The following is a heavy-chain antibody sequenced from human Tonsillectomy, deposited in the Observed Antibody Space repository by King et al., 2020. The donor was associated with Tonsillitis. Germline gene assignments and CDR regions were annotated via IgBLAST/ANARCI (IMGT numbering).Heavy chain of an antibody. D-gene: IGHD1-26*01. Sequence: QLVQSGTEVRKPGGSVKVSCRASGYTFTNYYLHWVRQAPGQGLEWMGIINPSGGSTRYAEKFQGRVIMTSDTSTNTFYMELTSLGSDDTAVYYCARDERLAKSANWFDPWGQGSLVIVSS. CDR2: INPSGGST. CDR3: ARDERLAKSANWFDP. J-gene: IGHJ5*02. V-gene: IGHV1-46*01. CDR1: GYTFTNYY.